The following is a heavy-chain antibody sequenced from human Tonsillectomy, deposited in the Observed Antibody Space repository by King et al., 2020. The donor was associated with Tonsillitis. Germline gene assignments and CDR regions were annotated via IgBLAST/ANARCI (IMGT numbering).Heavy chain of an antibody. Sequence: QLVQSGGGVVQPGRFLRLSCAASGFTFSRYLMHWVRQAPGKGLEWVAVISYDGSNKYYADSVKGRFTISRDNSKNTLFLQMSSLRVEDTAVYYCAREFLASDDSSSWYEPFDYWGQGTLVSVSS. CDR2: ISYDGSNK. J-gene: IGHJ4*02. CDR1: GFTFSRYL. D-gene: IGHD6-13*01. CDR3: AREFLASDDSSSWYEPFDY. V-gene: IGHV3-30*04.